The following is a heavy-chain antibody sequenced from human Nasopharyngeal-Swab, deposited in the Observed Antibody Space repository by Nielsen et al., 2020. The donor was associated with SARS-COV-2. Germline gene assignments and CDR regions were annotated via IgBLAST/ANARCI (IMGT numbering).Heavy chain of an antibody. D-gene: IGHD3-10*01. CDR2: INHSGST. Sequence: SETLSLTCTVSGDSISSSSYYWSWIRQPPGKGLEWIGEINHSGSTNYNPSLKSRVTISVDTSKNQFSLKLSSVTAADTAVYYCARGRGVWFGDLLYAWDYWGQGTLVTVSS. V-gene: IGHV4-39*07. CDR3: ARGRGVWFGDLLYAWDY. CDR1: GDSISSSSYY. J-gene: IGHJ4*02.